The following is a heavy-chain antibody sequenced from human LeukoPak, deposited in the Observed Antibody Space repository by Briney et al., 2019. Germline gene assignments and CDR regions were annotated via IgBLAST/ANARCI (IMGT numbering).Heavy chain of an antibody. J-gene: IGHJ4*02. CDR3: AKDKSNNWSFDY. V-gene: IGHV3-30*18. CDR2: ISYDGSNE. Sequence: GSLRLSCAASVFTFNSYAMHGVRPAPAKGPEWVAVISYDGSNEYYADAVKGRFTISRDNSKNTLYVQMNSLRAEDTAVYFCAKDKSNNWSFDYWGQGTLVTVSS. CDR1: VFTFNSYA. D-gene: IGHD1-1*01.